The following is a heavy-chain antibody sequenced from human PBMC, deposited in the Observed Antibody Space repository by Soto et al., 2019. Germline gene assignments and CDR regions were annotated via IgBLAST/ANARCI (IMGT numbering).Heavy chain of an antibody. D-gene: IGHD6-13*01. CDR1: GFTFRDYY. V-gene: IGHV3-11*01. CDR3: ARVRIADTLEIDY. Sequence: VGSLRLSCAASGFTFRDYYMSWIRQAPGKGLECLSYISSSGSTIYYTDSVKGRFTISRDNAKDSLYLQMNSLRAEDSAVYYCARVRIADTLEIDYWGQGTLVTVSS. CDR2: ISSSGSTI. J-gene: IGHJ4*02.